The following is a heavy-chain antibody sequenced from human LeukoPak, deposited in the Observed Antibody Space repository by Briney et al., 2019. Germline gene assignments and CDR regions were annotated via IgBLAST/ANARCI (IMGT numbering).Heavy chain of an antibody. CDR2: ISGSGGST. CDR1: GFTFSSYA. J-gene: IGHJ4*02. D-gene: IGHD2-15*01. Sequence: PGGSLRLSCAASGFTFSSYAMSWVRQAPGKGLEWVSAISGSGGSTYYADSVKGRFTISRDNSKNTLYLQMNSLRAEDTAVYYCAKDPRNVVVVAAIGYWGQGTLVTVSS. V-gene: IGHV3-23*01. CDR3: AKDPRNVVVVAAIGY.